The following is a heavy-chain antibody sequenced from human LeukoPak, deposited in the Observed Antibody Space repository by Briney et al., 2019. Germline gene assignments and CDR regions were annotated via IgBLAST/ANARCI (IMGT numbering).Heavy chain of an antibody. Sequence: PSETLSLTCTVSGYSISSGYFWGWMRQPPGKGLEWIGSIYQSETAHYNPSLKSRVTISVDTSKNQFSLKLRSVMAADTAVYYCARDSGTTGEVKFDPWGQGTLVTVSS. CDR2: IYQSETA. CDR1: GYSISSGYF. CDR3: ARDSGTTGEVKFDP. D-gene: IGHD3-10*01. J-gene: IGHJ5*02. V-gene: IGHV4-38-2*02.